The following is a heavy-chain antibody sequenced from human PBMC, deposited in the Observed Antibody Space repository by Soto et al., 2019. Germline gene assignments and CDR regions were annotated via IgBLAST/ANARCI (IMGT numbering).Heavy chain of an antibody. CDR1: GFTFSSYA. J-gene: IGHJ5*02. CDR3: AKDKNSGATPDWFDP. CDR2: ISGSGGTT. D-gene: IGHD1-26*01. Sequence: GGSLRLSCAASGFTFSSYAMSWVRQAPGKGLEWVSGISGSGGTTSYADSVKGRFTISRDNSKNTVDLQMNSLRAEDTAVYYCAKDKNSGATPDWFDPWGQGTLVTVSS. V-gene: IGHV3-23*01.